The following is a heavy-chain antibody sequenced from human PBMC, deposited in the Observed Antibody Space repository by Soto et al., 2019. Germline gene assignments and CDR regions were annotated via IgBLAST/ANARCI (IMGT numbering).Heavy chain of an antibody. CDR3: VRLIHCKTTSCYFDY. V-gene: IGHV4-39*01. Sequence: QLQLQESGPGLVKPSETLSLTCTVSGGSISSSSYYWAWVRQPPGKGLEWIGSIYYSGTTYYNPSLKSRVTISEDTSKNQFSLKLSSVTAADTAVFYCVRLIHCKTTSCYFDYWGQGTLVTVSS. CDR1: GGSISSSSYY. CDR2: IYYSGTT. J-gene: IGHJ4*02. D-gene: IGHD2-2*01.